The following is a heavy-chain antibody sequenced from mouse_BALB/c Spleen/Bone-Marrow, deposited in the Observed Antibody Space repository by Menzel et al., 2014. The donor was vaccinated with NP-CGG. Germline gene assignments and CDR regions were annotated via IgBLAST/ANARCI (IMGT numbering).Heavy chain of an antibody. V-gene: IGHV14-3*02. CDR2: IDPANANT. D-gene: IGHD1-1*01. J-gene: IGHJ4*01. CDR3: ALYYGDVMGY. CDR1: GFNIKDTY. Sequence: VQLQQSGAELVKPGASVKLSCTASGFNIKDTYMHWVKQRPEQALEWIGRIDPANANTKYDPNFQGKATITADTSSNTAYLQLSSLTSVVTAVDYCALYYGDVMGYWGQGTSVTVSS.